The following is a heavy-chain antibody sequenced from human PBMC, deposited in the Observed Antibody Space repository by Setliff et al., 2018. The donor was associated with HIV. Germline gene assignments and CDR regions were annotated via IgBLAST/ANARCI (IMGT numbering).Heavy chain of an antibody. CDR1: GFTFSSYPMH. D-gene: IGHD3-3*01. Sequence: GSLRLSCAGSGFTFSSYPMHWVRQPPGKGLEWIGSIYYSGSTYYNPSLKSRVTISVDTSKNQFSLKLSSVTAADTAVYYCARLTIFGVVEHDYWGQGTLVTVSS. J-gene: IGHJ4*02. CDR2: IYYSGST. CDR3: ARLTIFGVVEHDY. V-gene: IGHV4-39*01.